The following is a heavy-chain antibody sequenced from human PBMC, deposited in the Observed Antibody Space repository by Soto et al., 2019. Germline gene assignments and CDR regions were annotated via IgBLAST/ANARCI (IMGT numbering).Heavy chain of an antibody. J-gene: IGHJ5*02. CDR3: ARGGTTGRLGWFDP. CDR2: IKQGGREK. V-gene: IGHV3-7*01. Sequence: PGGPLRLSCAASVFTFSSYWMSWVRQAPGKGLEWVANIKQGGREKYYVDSVKGRFTISRDNAKNSLYLEMNGLRAEDTAVYYCARGGTTGRLGWFDPWGQGTLVTVSS. CDR1: VFTFSSYW. D-gene: IGHD1-1*01.